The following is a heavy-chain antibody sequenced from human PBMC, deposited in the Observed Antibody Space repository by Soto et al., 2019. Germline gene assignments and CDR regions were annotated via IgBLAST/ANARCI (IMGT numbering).Heavy chain of an antibody. CDR1: GFTFSSYG. Sequence: QVQLVESGGGVVQPGRSLRLSCAASGFTFSSYGMHWVRQAPGKGLEWVAVIWYDGSNKYYADSVKGRFTISRDNSKNPLYLEMTNVRAEDTAVYYVARGNGRYYYAMDVLGQGTTVPVSS. V-gene: IGHV3-33*01. CDR3: ARGNGRYYYAMDV. J-gene: IGHJ6*02. CDR2: IWYDGSNK.